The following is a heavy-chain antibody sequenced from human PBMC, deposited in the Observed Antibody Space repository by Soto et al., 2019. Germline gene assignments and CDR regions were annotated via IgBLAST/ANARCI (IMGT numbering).Heavy chain of an antibody. CDR1: GGSISSSSYY. J-gene: IGHJ5*02. CDR2: IYYSGST. Sequence: QVQLEESGPGLAKPSETLSLTCTVSGGSISSSSYYWGWIRQPPGKGLEWIGSIYYSGSTYYNPSLKSRVTISVDTSKNQFSLKLSSVTAADTAVYYCARGAAVVTSTEFDWFDPWGQGTLVTVSS. V-gene: IGHV4-39*01. CDR3: ARGAAVVTSTEFDWFDP. D-gene: IGHD2-15*01.